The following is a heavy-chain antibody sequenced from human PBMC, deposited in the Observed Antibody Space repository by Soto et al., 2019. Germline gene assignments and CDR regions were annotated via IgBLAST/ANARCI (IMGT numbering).Heavy chain of an antibody. J-gene: IGHJ4*02. Sequence: SLRLSCAASGFTFSSYAMSWVRQAPGKGLEWVSAISGSGGSTYYADSVKGRFTISRDNSKNTLYLQMNSLRAEDTAVYYCAKDLPGYYYDSSGYPDYWGQGTLVTVSS. CDR3: AKDLPGYYYDSSGYPDY. V-gene: IGHV3-23*01. CDR2: ISGSGGST. CDR1: GFTFSSYA. D-gene: IGHD3-22*01.